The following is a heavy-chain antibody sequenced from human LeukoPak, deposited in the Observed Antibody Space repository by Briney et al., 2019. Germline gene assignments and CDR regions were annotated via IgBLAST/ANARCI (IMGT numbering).Heavy chain of an antibody. CDR2: IYYSGST. Sequence: SETLSLTCTVSGGSTSSYYWSWIRQPPGKGLEWIGYIYYSGSTNYNPSLKSRVTISVDTSKNQFSLKLSSVTAADTAVYYCARGFAVADSRHNWFDPWGQGTLVTVSS. V-gene: IGHV4-59*08. CDR1: GGSTSSYY. D-gene: IGHD6-19*01. J-gene: IGHJ5*02. CDR3: ARGFAVADSRHNWFDP.